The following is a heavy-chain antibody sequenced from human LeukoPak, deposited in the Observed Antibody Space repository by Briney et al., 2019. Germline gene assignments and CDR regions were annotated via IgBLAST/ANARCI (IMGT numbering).Heavy chain of an antibody. Sequence: SETLSLTCTVSGGSIGSYYWSWIRQPPGKGLEWIGYIYYSGSTNYNPSLKSRVTISVDTSKNQFSLKLSSVTAADTAVYYCARRMEGDSYGYVYWGQGTLVTVSS. CDR1: GGSIGSYY. D-gene: IGHD5-18*01. CDR3: ARRMEGDSYGYVY. CDR2: IYYSGST. J-gene: IGHJ4*02. V-gene: IGHV4-59*08.